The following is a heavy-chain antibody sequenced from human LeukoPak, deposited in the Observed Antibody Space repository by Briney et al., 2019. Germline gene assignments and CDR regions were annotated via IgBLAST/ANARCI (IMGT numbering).Heavy chain of an antibody. Sequence: SETLSLICTVSGGSISSSSYYWGWIRQPPGKGLEWIGGIYYSGSTYYNPSLKSRVTISVDTNKNQFSLMLSSVPAADTAVYFCSRQGPNLLGGATIFDYWGKGTLVTVSS. V-gene: IGHV4-39*01. CDR3: SRQGPNLLGGATIFDY. CDR2: IYYSGST. CDR1: GGSISSSSYY. J-gene: IGHJ4*02. D-gene: IGHD1-26*01.